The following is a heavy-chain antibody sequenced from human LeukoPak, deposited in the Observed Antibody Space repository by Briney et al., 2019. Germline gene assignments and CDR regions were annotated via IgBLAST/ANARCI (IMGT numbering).Heavy chain of an antibody. Sequence: ASVKVSCKASGYTFTGYYMHWVRQPPGQGLEWMGRINPNSGGTNYAQKFQGRVTMTRDTSISTAYMELSRLRSDDTAVYYCASEDYDFWSGYYTRRNWGQGTLVTVSS. CDR2: INPNSGGT. CDR3: ASEDYDFWSGYYTRRN. D-gene: IGHD3-3*01. V-gene: IGHV1-2*06. J-gene: IGHJ4*02. CDR1: GYTFTGYY.